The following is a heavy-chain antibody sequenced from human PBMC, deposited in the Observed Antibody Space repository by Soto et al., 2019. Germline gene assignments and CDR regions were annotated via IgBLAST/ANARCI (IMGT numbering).Heavy chain of an antibody. J-gene: IGHJ5*02. CDR1: GFTFSDSW. V-gene: IGHV3-7*01. CDR3: VRGGSNYAS. D-gene: IGHD4-4*01. Sequence: EVQLGESGGGLVQPGGSLRLSCTASGFTFSDSWMTWVRQAPGKGLEWVARIKPDESEKKYADSVKGRFSISRDNAKNSTYVQMDSLRGEDTAVYYCVRGGSNYASWGQGTLVTVSS. CDR2: IKPDESEK.